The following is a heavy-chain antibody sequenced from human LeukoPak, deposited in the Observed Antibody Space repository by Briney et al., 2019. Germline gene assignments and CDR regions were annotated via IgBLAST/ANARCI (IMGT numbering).Heavy chain of an antibody. CDR2: IYYSGST. J-gene: IGHJ6*03. Sequence: TSETLSLTCTVSGGSISSYYWSWIRQPPGKGLEWIGYIYYSGSTNYNPSLKSRVTISLDTSKNQFSLKLSSVTAADTAVYYCARVRFRYYYYYYMEDWGKGTTVTVSS. D-gene: IGHD3-3*01. CDR1: GGSISSYY. CDR3: ARVRFRYYYYYYMED. V-gene: IGHV4-59*01.